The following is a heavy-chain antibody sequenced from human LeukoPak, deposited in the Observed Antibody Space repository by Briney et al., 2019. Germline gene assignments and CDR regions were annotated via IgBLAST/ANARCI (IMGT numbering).Heavy chain of an antibody. D-gene: IGHD1-1*01. CDR2: MQYDGNDK. Sequence: GGSLRLSCAAAGFSFSSYGMHWVRQPAGKGLGWVAFMQYDGNDKFYADSVKGRFTISRDNSKNTMYLQMNSLRPKDTAVYYCAKEKQLEPFDYWGQGTLVTVSS. J-gene: IGHJ4*02. CDR3: AKEKQLEPFDY. CDR1: GFSFSSYG. V-gene: IGHV3-30*02.